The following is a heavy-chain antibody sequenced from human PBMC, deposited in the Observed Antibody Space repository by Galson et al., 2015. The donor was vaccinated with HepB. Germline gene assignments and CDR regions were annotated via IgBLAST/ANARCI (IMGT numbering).Heavy chain of an antibody. D-gene: IGHD1-1*01. J-gene: IGHJ4*02. CDR1: GFTLSSYS. Sequence: SLRVSCAASGFTLSSYSMNWVRQAPGKGLEWVSSISSSSSYIYYADSVKGRVTISRDNAKNSLYLQMNSLRAEDTAVYYWARVATWVLIRAGYHYWVQGTLVTVSS. CDR3: ARVATWVLIRAGYHY. V-gene: IGHV3-21*01. CDR2: ISSSSSYI.